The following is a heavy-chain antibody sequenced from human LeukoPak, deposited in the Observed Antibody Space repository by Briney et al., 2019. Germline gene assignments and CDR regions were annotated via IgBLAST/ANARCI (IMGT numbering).Heavy chain of an antibody. Sequence: ASVKVPCKAPGYSFTSYGVTWVRQAPRQRLEWMGWISTYNGHTVYAEKFQGRVTMTTDTSASIVHMELRSLKSDDTAVYYCAGISSGWSETMYYFDYWGQGTLVTVSS. CDR1: GYSFTSYG. J-gene: IGHJ4*02. CDR3: AGISSGWSETMYYFDY. V-gene: IGHV1-18*04. CDR2: ISTYNGHT. D-gene: IGHD6-19*01.